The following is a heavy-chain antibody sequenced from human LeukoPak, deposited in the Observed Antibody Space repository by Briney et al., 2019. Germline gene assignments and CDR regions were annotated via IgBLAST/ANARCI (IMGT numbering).Heavy chain of an antibody. CDR3: ARDSSSGWYIYYYYYMDV. V-gene: IGHV1-69*01. Sequence: ASVKVSCKASGGTFSSYAISWVRQAPGQGLEWMGGIIPIFDTANYAQKFQGRVTITADESTSTTYMELSSLRSEDTAVYYCARDSSSGWYIYYYYYMDVWGKGTTVTVSS. D-gene: IGHD6-19*01. J-gene: IGHJ6*03. CDR2: IIPIFDTA. CDR1: GGTFSSYA.